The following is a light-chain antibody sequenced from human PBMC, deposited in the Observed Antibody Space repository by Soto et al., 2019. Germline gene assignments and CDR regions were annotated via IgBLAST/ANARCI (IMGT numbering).Light chain of an antibody. CDR2: EVS. V-gene: IGLV2-14*01. Sequence: QSFLTQPASVSGSPGQSITISCAGTSSDVGGYDYVSWYQHHPGKAPKLTIYEVSNRPSGVSNRFSGSKSGNTASLTISGLQAEDEAEYYCSSYTSSSTDVFGTGTKVTVL. CDR3: SSYTSSSTDV. CDR1: SSDVGGYDY. J-gene: IGLJ1*01.